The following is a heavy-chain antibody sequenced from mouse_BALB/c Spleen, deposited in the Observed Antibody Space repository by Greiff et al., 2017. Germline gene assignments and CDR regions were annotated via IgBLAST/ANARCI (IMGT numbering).Heavy chain of an antibody. V-gene: IGHV1-80*01. CDR3: ARRVDY. CDR2: IYPGDGDT. J-gene: IGHJ4*01. CDR1: GYNFTSYW. Sequence: QVQLQQPGAELVKPGTSVKLSCKASGYNFTSYWINWVKQRPGQGLEWIGQIYPGDGDTNYNGKFKGKATLTADKSSSTAYMQLSSLTSEDSAVYFCARRVDYWGQGTSVTVSS.